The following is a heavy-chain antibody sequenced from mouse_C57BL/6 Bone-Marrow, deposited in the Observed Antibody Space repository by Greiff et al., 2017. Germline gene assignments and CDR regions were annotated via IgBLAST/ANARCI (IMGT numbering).Heavy chain of an antibody. Sequence: EVQVVESGGGLVQPGGSLKLSCAASGFTFSDYYMYWVRQTPEKRLEWVAYISNGGGSTYYPDTVKGRFTISTDNAKNTLYLQMSRLKSEDTAMYYCARRDYDGFAYWGQGTLVTVSA. V-gene: IGHV5-12*01. CDR2: ISNGGGST. D-gene: IGHD2-4*01. CDR1: GFTFSDYY. J-gene: IGHJ3*01. CDR3: ARRDYDGFAY.